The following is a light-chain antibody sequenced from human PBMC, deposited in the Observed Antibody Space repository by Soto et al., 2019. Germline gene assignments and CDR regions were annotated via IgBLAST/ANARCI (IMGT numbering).Light chain of an antibody. V-gene: IGKV3-15*01. CDR3: QQYNDWPPWT. J-gene: IGKJ1*01. CDR1: QSVTRN. Sequence: EIVLTQSPGTLSLSPGARAPLSCRASQSVTRNLAWYQQKPGQAPRLLIYGASTRATGIPARFSGSGSGTEFTLTISSLQSEDFAVYFCQQYNDWPPWTFGQGTKVDIK. CDR2: GAS.